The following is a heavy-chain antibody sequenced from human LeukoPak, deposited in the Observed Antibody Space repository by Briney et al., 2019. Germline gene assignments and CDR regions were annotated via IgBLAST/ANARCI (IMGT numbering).Heavy chain of an antibody. D-gene: IGHD6-19*01. CDR2: INPNSGGT. J-gene: IGHJ4*02. Sequence: ASVKVSCKASGYTFTGYYMHWVRQAPGQGLEWMGWINPNSGGTNYAQKLQGRGTMTTDTSTSTAYMELRSLRSDDTAVYYCAREYSSGWCLFDYWGQGTLVTVSS. CDR1: GYTFTGYY. CDR3: AREYSSGWCLFDY. V-gene: IGHV1-2*02.